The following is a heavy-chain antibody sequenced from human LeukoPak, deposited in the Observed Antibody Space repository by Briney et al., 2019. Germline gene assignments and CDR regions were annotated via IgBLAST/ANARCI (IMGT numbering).Heavy chain of an antibody. CDR2: IDYSGST. V-gene: IGHV4-39*01. J-gene: IGHJ4*02. CDR3: ARTYYYDSYYFDY. D-gene: IGHD3-22*01. CDR1: GGSISSSSYC. Sequence: PSETLSLTCTVSGGSISSSSYCWGWLRQPPGKGLEWIGSIDYSGSTYYNPSLKSLVTISVDTSKNQFSLKLSSVTAADTAVYYCARTYYYDSYYFDYWGQGTLVTVSS.